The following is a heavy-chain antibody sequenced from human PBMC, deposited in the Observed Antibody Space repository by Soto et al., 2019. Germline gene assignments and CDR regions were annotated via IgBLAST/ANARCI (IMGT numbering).Heavy chain of an antibody. D-gene: IGHD2-2*01. J-gene: IGHJ6*02. CDR2: IYHSGST. CDR3: ARTMVGYYSSTSCWGYYYYYGMDV. CDR1: GGSISSGGYS. Sequence: QLQLQESGSGLVKPSQTLSLTCAVSGGSISSGGYSWSWIRQPPGKGLEWIGYIYHSGSTYYNPSLKSRVTISVDRSKNQFSLKLSSVTAADTAVYYCARTMVGYYSSTSCWGYYYYYGMDVWGQGTTVTVSS. V-gene: IGHV4-30-2*01.